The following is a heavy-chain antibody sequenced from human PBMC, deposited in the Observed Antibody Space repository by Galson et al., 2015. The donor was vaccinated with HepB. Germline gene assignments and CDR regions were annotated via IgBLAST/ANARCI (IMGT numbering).Heavy chain of an antibody. D-gene: IGHD2-2*01. CDR2: ISYDGSYK. CDR1: GFTLGSYA. Sequence: SLRLSCAASGFTLGSYAMHWVRQAPGKGLEWVAVISYDGSYKYYADSVKGRFTISRDNPKNTLYLQMHSLRAEDTAMYYCAREAGYQLLSRNFDFWGQGTLVTVSS. CDR3: AREAGYQLLSRNFDF. V-gene: IGHV3-30*04. J-gene: IGHJ4*02.